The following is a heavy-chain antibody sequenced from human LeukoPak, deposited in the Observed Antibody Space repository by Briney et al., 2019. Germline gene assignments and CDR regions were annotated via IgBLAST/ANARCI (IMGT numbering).Heavy chain of an antibody. Sequence: SETLSLTCTVSGGSISSYYWSWIRQPPGKGLEWIGYIYSSGRTTYNPSLRSRLTISVDTSKNQFSLKLSSVTAADTAVYYCAREHWLSDYYYGMDVWGQGTTVTVSS. CDR3: AREHWLSDYYYGMDV. D-gene: IGHD3-9*01. V-gene: IGHV4-59*01. CDR2: IYSSGRT. J-gene: IGHJ6*02. CDR1: GGSISSYY.